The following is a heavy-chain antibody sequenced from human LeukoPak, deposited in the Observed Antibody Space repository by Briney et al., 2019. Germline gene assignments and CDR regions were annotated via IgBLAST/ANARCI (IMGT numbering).Heavy chain of an antibody. CDR1: GFTFSDYY. D-gene: IGHD3-3*01. CDR2: ISSSGSTT. Sequence: GGSLRLSCEASGFTFSDYYINWMRQARGKGLEWVSSISSSGSTTYYADSVKGRFTISRDDSKNTLYLQMNGLRVEDTAAYYCVKDRFLEAYGMEVWGHGTTVIVSS. CDR3: VKDRFLEAYGMEV. V-gene: IGHV3-11*04. J-gene: IGHJ6*02.